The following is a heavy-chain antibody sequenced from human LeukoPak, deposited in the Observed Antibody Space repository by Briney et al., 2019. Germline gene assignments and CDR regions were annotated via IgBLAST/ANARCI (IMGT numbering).Heavy chain of an antibody. J-gene: IGHJ4*02. Sequence: SETLSLTCSVSGGSMSSYYWSWIRQPPGKGLEWIGYIYYSGSTNYNPSLKSRVTISVDTSKNQFSLKLNSVTAADTAVYYCARHLAGRIFTFDYWGQGTLVTVSS. CDR1: GGSMSSYY. V-gene: IGHV4-59*01. CDR3: ARHLAGRIFTFDY. CDR2: IYYSGST. D-gene: IGHD6-19*01.